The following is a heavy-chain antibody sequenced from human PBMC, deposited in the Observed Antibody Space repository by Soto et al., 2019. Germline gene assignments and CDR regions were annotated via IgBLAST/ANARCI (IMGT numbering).Heavy chain of an antibody. V-gene: IGHV4-59*01. CDR3: ARKGAAASYAHYYMDV. J-gene: IGHJ6*03. CDR2: VYYSGNT. Sequence: SETLSLTCTVSGGSISPYYLSWIRQPPGKGLEWIGYVYYSGNTNYNPSLESRVTISVDTSRNQFSLNLTSATAADTAVYYCARKGAAASYAHYYMDVWGRGTTVTVSS. CDR1: GGSISPYY. D-gene: IGHD6-13*01.